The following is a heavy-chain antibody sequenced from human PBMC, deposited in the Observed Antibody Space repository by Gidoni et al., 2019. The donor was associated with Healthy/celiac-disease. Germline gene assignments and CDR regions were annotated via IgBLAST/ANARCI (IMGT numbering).Heavy chain of an antibody. CDR3: AAAAGTTNYYGMDV. V-gene: IGHV3-66*01. D-gene: IGHD6-13*01. J-gene: IGHJ6*02. Sequence: EVQLVESGGGLVQPGGYRRLSCAASGFTVSSNYMSWVRQAPGKGLEWVSVIYSGGSTYYADSVKGRFTISRDNSKNTLYLQMNSLRAEDTAVYYCAAAAGTTNYYGMDVWGQGTTVTVSS. CDR1: GFTVSSNY. CDR2: IYSGGST.